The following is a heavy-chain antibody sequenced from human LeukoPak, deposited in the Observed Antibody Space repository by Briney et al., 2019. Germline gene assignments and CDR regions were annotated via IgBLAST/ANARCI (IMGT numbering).Heavy chain of an antibody. J-gene: IGHJ4*02. D-gene: IGHD6-13*01. V-gene: IGHV1-46*01. CDR2: INPSGGNA. Sequence: ASVKVSCKASGYTFTRYYMQWVRQAPGQGLEWMGIINPSGGNANYAQEFQGRVTLTRDTSTSTVYMELSSLGSEDTAIYYCARERDSSSSSGYWGQGTLVTVSS. CDR1: GYTFTRYY. CDR3: ARERDSSSSSGY.